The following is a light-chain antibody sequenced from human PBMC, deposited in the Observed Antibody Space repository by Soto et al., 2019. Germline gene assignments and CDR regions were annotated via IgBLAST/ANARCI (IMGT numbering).Light chain of an antibody. CDR3: QYCDGSPRT. J-gene: IGKJ2*01. Sequence: ETVLTQSPGTVSLYPGERATLSCTTSQSVSSNYLAWYQKKPGQAPRLVFYGVCNRATGIPDRFSGSGSGTDFTLTISGVEAEDSVVYYCQYCDGSPRTFGQGTQLEI. V-gene: IGKV3-20*01. CDR2: GVC. CDR1: QSVSSNY.